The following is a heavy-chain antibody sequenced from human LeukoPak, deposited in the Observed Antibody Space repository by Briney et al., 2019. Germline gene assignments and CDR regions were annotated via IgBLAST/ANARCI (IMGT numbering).Heavy chain of an antibody. D-gene: IGHD3-16*01. J-gene: IGHJ6*02. V-gene: IGHV4-59*12. CDR3: ARDRGKMGVYYGMDV. Sequence: SDTLSLTCTVSGGSISSYYWSWIRQPPGKGLEWIGYIYYSGSTNYNPSLKSRVTISVDTSKNQFSLKLSSVTAADTAVYYCARDRGKMGVYYGMDVWGQGTTVTVSS. CDR1: GGSISSYY. CDR2: IYYSGST.